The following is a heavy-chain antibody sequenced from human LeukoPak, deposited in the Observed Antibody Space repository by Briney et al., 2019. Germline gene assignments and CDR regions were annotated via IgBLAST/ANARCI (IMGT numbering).Heavy chain of an antibody. J-gene: IGHJ4*02. D-gene: IGHD4-17*01. CDR1: GFTFSNYV. V-gene: IGHV3-30*02. CDR2: IRYEGSSK. CDR3: ARYSGNYGLDY. Sequence: GGSLRLSCAASGFTFSNYVIHWVRQPPGRGREWVSLIRYEGSSKYYEDSVRGRFTNSRDNSKNTLYLQMNSLRAEDTAVYYCARYSGNYGLDYWGQGTLVTVSS.